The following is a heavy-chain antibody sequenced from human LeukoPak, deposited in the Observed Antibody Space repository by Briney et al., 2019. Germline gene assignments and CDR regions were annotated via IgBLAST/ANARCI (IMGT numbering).Heavy chain of an antibody. CDR2: INHSGST. Sequence: SETLSLTCAVYGGSFSGYYWSWIRQPPGKGLEWIGEINHSGSTNYNPSLKGRVTISVDTSKNQFSLKLSSVTAADTAVYYCARDPVEWELLLDYWGQGTLVTVSS. CDR1: GGSFSGYY. V-gene: IGHV4-34*01. J-gene: IGHJ4*02. CDR3: ARDPVEWELLLDY. D-gene: IGHD1-26*01.